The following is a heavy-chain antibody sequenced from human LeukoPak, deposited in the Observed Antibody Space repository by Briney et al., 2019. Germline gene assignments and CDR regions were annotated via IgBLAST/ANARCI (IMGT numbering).Heavy chain of an antibody. Sequence: SETLSLTCAVYGGSFSGYHWSWIRQPPGKGLEWIGEINHSGSTNYNPSLKSRVTISVDTSKNQFSLKLSSVTAADTAVYYCARSPTGYPDYWGQGTLVTVPS. CDR3: ARSPTGYPDY. V-gene: IGHV4-34*01. J-gene: IGHJ4*02. CDR1: GGSFSGYH. CDR2: INHSGST. D-gene: IGHD3-9*01.